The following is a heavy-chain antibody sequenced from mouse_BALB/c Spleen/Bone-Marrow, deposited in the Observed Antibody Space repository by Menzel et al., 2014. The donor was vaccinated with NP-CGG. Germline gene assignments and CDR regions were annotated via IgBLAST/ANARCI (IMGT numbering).Heavy chain of an antibody. CDR1: GFNIKDTY. J-gene: IGHJ2*01. CDR2: IDPANGNT. V-gene: IGHV14-3*02. Sequence: VQLQQPGAELVKPGASVKLSCTASGFNIKDTYMHWVKQRPEQGLEWIGRIDPANGNTKYDPKFQGKATLTVDTSSNTAYLQLSSLTSEDTAVYYCANYVCEYYFDYWGQGTTLTVSS. CDR3: ANYVCEYYFDY.